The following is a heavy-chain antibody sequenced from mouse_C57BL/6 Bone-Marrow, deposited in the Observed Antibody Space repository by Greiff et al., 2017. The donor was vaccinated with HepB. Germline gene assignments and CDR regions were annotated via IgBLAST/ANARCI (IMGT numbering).Heavy chain of an antibody. V-gene: IGHV1-47*01. Sequence: QVQLQQSGAELVKPGASVKMSCKASGYTFTTYPIEWMKQNHGKSLEWIGNFHPYNDDTKYNEKFKGKATLTVEKSSSTVYLELSRLTSDDSAVYYCARGDYYGSSYYSYFDVWGTGTTVTVSS. J-gene: IGHJ1*03. CDR3: ARGDYYGSSYYSYFDV. D-gene: IGHD1-1*01. CDR2: FHPYNDDT. CDR1: GYTFTTYP.